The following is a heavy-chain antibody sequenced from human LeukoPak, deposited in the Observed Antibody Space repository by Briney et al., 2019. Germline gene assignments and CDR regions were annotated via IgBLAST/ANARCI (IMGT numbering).Heavy chain of an antibody. CDR3: ARFYTSSRGYNWFDP. D-gene: IGHD6-6*01. CDR1: GGSISSYY. Sequence: SETLSLTCTVSGGSISSYYWSWIRQPPGKGLEWIGYIYYSGSTNYNPSLKSRVTISVDTPKNQFSLKLTSVTAADTALYYCARFYTSSRGYNWFDPWGPGTLVTVSS. V-gene: IGHV4-59*08. CDR2: IYYSGST. J-gene: IGHJ5*02.